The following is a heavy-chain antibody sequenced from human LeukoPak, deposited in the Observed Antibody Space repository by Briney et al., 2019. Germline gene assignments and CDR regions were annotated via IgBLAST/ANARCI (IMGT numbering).Heavy chain of an antibody. D-gene: IGHD3-22*01. J-gene: IGHJ4*02. CDR3: ARDLSLYDSSGYYFDY. V-gene: IGHV3-21*01. CDR2: ISSSSSYI. Sequence: GGSLRLSCAASGFTFSSYSMNWVRQAPGKGLEWASSISSSSSYIYYADSVKGRFTMSRDNAKNSLYLQMNSLRAEDTAVYYCARDLSLYDSSGYYFDYWGQGTLVTVSS. CDR1: GFTFSSYS.